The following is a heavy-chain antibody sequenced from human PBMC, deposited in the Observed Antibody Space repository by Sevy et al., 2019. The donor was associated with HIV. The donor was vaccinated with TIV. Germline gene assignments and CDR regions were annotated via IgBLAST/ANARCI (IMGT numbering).Heavy chain of an antibody. J-gene: IGHJ3*02. Sequence: GGSLRLSCAASGFTFSSYAMSWVRQAPGKGLEWVSAISGSGGSTYYADSVKGRFTISRDNSKNTLYLKMNSLRAEDTTVYYCAKEFDYGSGSYYSRYDAFDIWGQGTMVTVSS. CDR1: GFTFSSYA. D-gene: IGHD3-10*01. CDR3: AKEFDYGSGSYYSRYDAFDI. V-gene: IGHV3-23*01. CDR2: ISGSGGST.